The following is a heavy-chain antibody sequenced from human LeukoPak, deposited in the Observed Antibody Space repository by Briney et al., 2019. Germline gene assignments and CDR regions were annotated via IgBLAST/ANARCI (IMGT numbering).Heavy chain of an antibody. CDR1: GGSISPYY. V-gene: IGHV4-59*08. D-gene: IGHD3-10*01. Sequence: KASETLSLTCSVSGGSISPYYWGWIRQPPGKGLEWIGVVFHTGITYYNTSLQSRVTISIDTSKRHFSLQLTSVTAADTAVYFCARFAIVRDLATYSWIDPWGQGTLVTVSS. J-gene: IGHJ5*02. CDR2: VFHTGIT. CDR3: ARFAIVRDLATYSWIDP.